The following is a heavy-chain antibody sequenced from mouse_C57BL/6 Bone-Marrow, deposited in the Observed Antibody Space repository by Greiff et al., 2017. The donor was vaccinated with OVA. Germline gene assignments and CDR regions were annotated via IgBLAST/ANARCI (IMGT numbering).Heavy chain of an antibody. D-gene: IGHD2-3*01. J-gene: IGHJ2*01. Sequence: VQLQQPGTELVKPGASVKLSCKASGYTFTSYWMHWVKQRPGQGLEWIGNINPSNGGTNYNEKFKSKATLTVDKSSSTAYMQLSSLTSEDSAVYCWARRDGYYQREYFEYWGQGTTLTVSS. CDR2: INPSNGGT. CDR1: GYTFTSYW. V-gene: IGHV1-53*01. CDR3: ARRDGYYQREYFEY.